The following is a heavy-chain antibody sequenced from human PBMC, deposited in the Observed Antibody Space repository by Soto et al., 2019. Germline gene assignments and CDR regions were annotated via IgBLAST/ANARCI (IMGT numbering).Heavy chain of an antibody. D-gene: IGHD3-3*01. J-gene: IGHJ4*02. CDR1: GFSFGSYA. CDR3: ARWSYLDY. CDR2: ISGSDGKT. V-gene: IGHV3-23*01. Sequence: GGSLRLSCVASGFSFGSYALTWVRQAPGKGLEWVSTISGSDGKTFYADAVKGRFSISRDISQSTLCLQMNSLRADDTAIYYCARWSYLDYWGQGTRVTVSS.